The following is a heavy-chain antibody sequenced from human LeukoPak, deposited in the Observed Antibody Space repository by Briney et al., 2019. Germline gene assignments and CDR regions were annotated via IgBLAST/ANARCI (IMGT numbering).Heavy chain of an antibody. CDR3: ARDSLFTVTGWNWFDP. CDR2: IWYDGSNK. D-gene: IGHD4-11*01. J-gene: IGHJ5*02. Sequence: GGSLRLSCAASGFTFSSYGMHWVRQAPGKGLEWVAVIWYDGSNKYYADPVKGRFTISRDNSKNTLYLQMNSLRAEDTAVYYCARDSLFTVTGWNWFDPWGQGTLVTVSS. V-gene: IGHV3-33*01. CDR1: GFTFSSYG.